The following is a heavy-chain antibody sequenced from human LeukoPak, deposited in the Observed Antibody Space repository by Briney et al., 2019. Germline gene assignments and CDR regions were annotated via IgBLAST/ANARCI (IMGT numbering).Heavy chain of an antibody. J-gene: IGHJ5*02. V-gene: IGHV4-34*01. CDR1: GGSFSGYY. Sequence: SETLSLTCAVYGGSFSGYYWSWIRQPPGKGLEWIGEINHSGSTNYNPSLKSRVTISVDTPKNQFSLKLSSVTAADTAVYYCARGIVVVPAAIRSGSWFDPWGQGTLVTVSS. D-gene: IGHD2-2*02. CDR3: ARGIVVVPAAIRSGSWFDP. CDR2: INHSGST.